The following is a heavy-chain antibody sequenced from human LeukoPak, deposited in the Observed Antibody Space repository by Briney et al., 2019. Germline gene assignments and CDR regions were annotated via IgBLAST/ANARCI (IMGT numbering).Heavy chain of an antibody. CDR3: ARGLTTVYFQY. V-gene: IGHV1-2*02. D-gene: IGHD3-3*01. J-gene: IGHJ1*01. CDR1: GGTFSSYA. Sequence: ASVKVSCKASGGTFSSYAISWVRQAPGQGLEWMGWINPNSGVTNYAQNYQGRVTMTRDTSISTAYMELSRLTSDDTAEYYCARGLTTVYFQYWGQGTLVTVSS. CDR2: INPNSGVT.